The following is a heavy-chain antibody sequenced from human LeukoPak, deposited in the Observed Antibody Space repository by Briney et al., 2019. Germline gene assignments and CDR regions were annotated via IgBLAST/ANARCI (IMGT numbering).Heavy chain of an antibody. D-gene: IGHD3-10*01. CDR1: GFSFSTYW. Sequence: PGGSLTLSCAASGFSFSTYWMTWVRQAPGKGLEWVAIIKQDGSEKYYVDSVKGRFTISRDNAKNSLYLQMISLRADDTAVYYCARDRGSYWGQGTLVTVYS. V-gene: IGHV3-7*01. CDR2: IKQDGSEK. J-gene: IGHJ4*02. CDR3: ARDRGSY.